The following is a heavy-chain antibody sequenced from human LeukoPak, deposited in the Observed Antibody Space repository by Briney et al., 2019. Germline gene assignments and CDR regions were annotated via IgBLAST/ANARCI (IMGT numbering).Heavy chain of an antibody. CDR2: IWYDGSNK. V-gene: IGHV3-33*01. D-gene: IGHD2-2*01. CDR3: ARRYCSSTSCYFSNWFNP. Sequence: GRSLRLSCAASGFIFSSYGMHWVRQAPGKGLEWVAVIWYDGSNKYYADSVKGRFTISRDNSKNTLYLQMNSLRAGDTAVYYCARRYCSSTSCYFSNWFNPWGQGTLVTVSS. J-gene: IGHJ5*02. CDR1: GFIFSSYG.